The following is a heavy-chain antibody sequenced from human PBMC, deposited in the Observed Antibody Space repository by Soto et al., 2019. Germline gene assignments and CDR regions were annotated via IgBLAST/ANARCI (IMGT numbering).Heavy chain of an antibody. Sequence: ASVKVSCKASGYTFTSYGISWVRQAPGQGLEWMGWISAYNGNTNYAQKLQGRVTMTTDTSTSTAYMELRSLRSDDTAVYYCASDPQWELLHLYYYGMDVWGQGTTVTVSS. CDR3: ASDPQWELLHLYYYGMDV. V-gene: IGHV1-18*01. D-gene: IGHD1-26*01. CDR1: GYTFTSYG. J-gene: IGHJ6*02. CDR2: ISAYNGNT.